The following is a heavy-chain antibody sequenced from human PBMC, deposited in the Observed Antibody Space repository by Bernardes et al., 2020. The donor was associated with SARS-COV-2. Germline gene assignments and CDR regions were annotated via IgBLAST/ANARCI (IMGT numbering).Heavy chain of an antibody. Sequence: ASVKVSCKASGYTFTDYFIHWVRQAPGQRLEWMGWINPTTRGTNYVQKFQGRVTMTRDTSITTAYMELSWLGSDDTAIYYCARTRTTISTTGIPVDYWGQGTLVTVSS. J-gene: IGHJ4*02. CDR1: GYTFTDYF. CDR3: ARTRTTISTTGIPVDY. CDR2: INPTTRGT. V-gene: IGHV1-2*02. D-gene: IGHD2-21*02.